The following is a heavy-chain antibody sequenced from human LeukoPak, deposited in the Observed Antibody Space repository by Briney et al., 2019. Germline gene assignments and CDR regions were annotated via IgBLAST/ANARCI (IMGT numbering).Heavy chain of an antibody. CDR2: ISWNSGSI. CDR3: AKAAPTDAFDI. Sequence: GGSLRLSCAASGFTFDDYAMHWVRHAPGKGLEWVSGISWNSGSIGYADSVRGRFTISRDNAKNSLYLQMNSLRAEDTALYYCAKAAPTDAFDIWGQGTMVTVSS. J-gene: IGHJ3*02. CDR1: GFTFDDYA. V-gene: IGHV3-9*01.